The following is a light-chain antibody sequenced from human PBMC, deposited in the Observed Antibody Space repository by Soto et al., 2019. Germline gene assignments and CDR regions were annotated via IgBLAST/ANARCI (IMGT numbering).Light chain of an antibody. CDR2: ASS. Sequence: QSALTQPASVSGSPGQSITISCTGTSSDVGSYNYVSWYQHHPGKAPRLMIYASSNRPSGVSHRFSGSRSGNTASLTISGLQAEDEADYYCSLYTSENTYVFGTATKLTVL. CDR1: SSDVGSYNY. CDR3: SLYTSENTYV. V-gene: IGLV2-14*01. J-gene: IGLJ1*01.